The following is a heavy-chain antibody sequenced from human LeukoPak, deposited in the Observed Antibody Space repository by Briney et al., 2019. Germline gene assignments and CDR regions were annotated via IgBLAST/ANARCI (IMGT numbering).Heavy chain of an antibody. J-gene: IGHJ6*03. D-gene: IGHD3-10*01. Sequence: LGGTLRLSCSASGFTFSSYAMNWVRQAPGKGLEWVSYISSSSSTIYYADSVKGRFTISRDNAKNSLYLQMNSLRAEDTAVYYCARPEITGGFNYMDVWGKGTTVTVSS. CDR1: GFTFSSYA. V-gene: IGHV3-48*01. CDR3: ARPEITGGFNYMDV. CDR2: ISSSSSTI.